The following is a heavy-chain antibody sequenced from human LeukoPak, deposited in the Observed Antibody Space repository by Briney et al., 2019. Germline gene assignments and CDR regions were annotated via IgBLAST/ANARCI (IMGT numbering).Heavy chain of an antibody. CDR1: GGSISSYY. V-gene: IGHV4-4*09. Sequence: PSETLSLTCTVSGGSISSYYWSWIRQPPGKGLEWIGYIYTSGSTNYNPSLKSRVTISVDTSKNQFSLKLSSVTAADTAVYYCARHSYSGSYYGSWDYWGQGTLVTVSS. D-gene: IGHD1-26*01. CDR2: IYTSGST. CDR3: ARHSYSGSYYGSWDY. J-gene: IGHJ4*02.